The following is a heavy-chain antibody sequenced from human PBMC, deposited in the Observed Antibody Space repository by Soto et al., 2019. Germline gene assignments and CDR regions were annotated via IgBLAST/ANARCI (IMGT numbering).Heavy chain of an antibody. D-gene: IGHD5-18*01. V-gene: IGHV6-1*01. Sequence: SQTLSLTCAISGDSVSSNSVVWNWIRQSPSRGLEWLGRTYYRSKWYYEYAESVKSRIAINPDTSKNQFSLQLNSVTPEDTAVYYCARGGPDSLTDPRFYYWGQGTLVTVSS. CDR3: ARGGPDSLTDPRFYY. CDR1: GDSVSSNSVV. CDR2: TYYRSKWYY. J-gene: IGHJ4*02.